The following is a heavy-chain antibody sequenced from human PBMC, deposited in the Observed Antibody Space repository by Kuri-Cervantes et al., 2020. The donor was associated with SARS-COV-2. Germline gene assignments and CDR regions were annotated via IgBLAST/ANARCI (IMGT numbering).Heavy chain of an antibody. Sequence: GESLKISCAASGFTVSSNYMSWVRQAPGKGLEWVSVIYSGGSTYYADSAKGRFTISRDNSKNTLYLQMNSLRAEDTAVYYCARDRGCGGDPIAYNWFDPWGQGTLVTVSS. J-gene: IGHJ5*02. D-gene: IGHD2-21*02. CDR3: ARDRGCGGDPIAYNWFDP. V-gene: IGHV3-66*01. CDR2: IYSGGST. CDR1: GFTVSSNY.